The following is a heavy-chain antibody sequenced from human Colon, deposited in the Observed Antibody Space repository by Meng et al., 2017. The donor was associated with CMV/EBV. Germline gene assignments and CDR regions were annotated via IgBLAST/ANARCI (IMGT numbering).Heavy chain of an antibody. CDR2: ISYDGDNK. V-gene: IGHV3-30-3*01. D-gene: IGHD2-2*01. CDR1: GFTFSRHA. CDR3: ASPAAIWRDYYYYGMDV. J-gene: IGHJ6*02. Sequence: GESLKISCAASGFTFSRHAMFWVRQAPGKGLEWVAFISYDGDNKYFGDSVKGRITVSRDNSKNTLYLQMNSLRPEDTAVYFCASPAAIWRDYYYYGMDVWGQGTTVTVSS.